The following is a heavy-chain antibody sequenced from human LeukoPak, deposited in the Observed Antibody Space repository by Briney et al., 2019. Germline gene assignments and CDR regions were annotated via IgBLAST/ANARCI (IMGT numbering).Heavy chain of an antibody. V-gene: IGHV1-2*02. Sequence: ASVKVSCKASGYTFTGYYMHWVRQAPGQGLEWMGWINPNSGDTKYAQKFQGRVTMTRDTSISTAYMELSRLRSDDTAVYYCATQRGSFLWGTDFDYWGQGTLVTVSS. CDR2: INPNSGDT. CDR1: GYTFTGYY. J-gene: IGHJ4*02. D-gene: IGHD3-16*01. CDR3: ATQRGSFLWGTDFDY.